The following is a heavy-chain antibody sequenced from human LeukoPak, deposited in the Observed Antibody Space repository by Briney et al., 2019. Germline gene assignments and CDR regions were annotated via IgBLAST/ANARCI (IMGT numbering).Heavy chain of an antibody. J-gene: IGHJ4*02. V-gene: IGHV4-59*01. CDR1: GGSIGSYH. D-gene: IGHD5-12*01. CDR2: VFNNGGT. CDR3: VASYGGYVLDY. Sequence: SETLSLTCTVSGGSIGSYHWNWIRQPSGKGLEWIGIVFNNGGTKHNPSLKSRVAISVDTSKNQFALKLTSVTAVDTAVYYCVASYGGYVLDYWGQGALVIVSS.